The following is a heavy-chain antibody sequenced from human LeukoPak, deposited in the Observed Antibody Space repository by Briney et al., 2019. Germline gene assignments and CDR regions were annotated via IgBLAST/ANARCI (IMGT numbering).Heavy chain of an antibody. CDR3: ARASPRNYYDSSGFDY. J-gene: IGHJ4*02. CDR2: IIPILGIA. V-gene: IGHV1-69*04. Sequence: PGGSLRLSCAASGFTFSSYAISWVRQAPGQGLEWMGRIIPILGIANYAQKFQGRVTITADKSTSTAYMELSSLRSEDTAVYYCARASPRNYYDSSGFDYWGQGTLVTVSS. D-gene: IGHD3-22*01. CDR1: GFTFSSYA.